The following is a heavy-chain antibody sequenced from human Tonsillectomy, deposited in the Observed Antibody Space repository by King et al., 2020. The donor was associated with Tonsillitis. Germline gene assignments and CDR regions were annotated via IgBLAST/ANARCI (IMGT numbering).Heavy chain of an antibody. D-gene: IGHD2-2*01. Sequence: VQLQESGPGLVKPPDTLSLTCAVSGYSISTSHWWGWIRQPPGKGLEGIGYIYYSGSTYYNPSLRSRVTMSVETSKNQFSLKLSSVTAVDTAVYYCARAEKDQLLPNYYYYYYMDVWGKGTTVTVSS. J-gene: IGHJ6*03. CDR1: GYSISTSHW. CDR2: IYYSGST. CDR3: ARAEKDQLLPNYYYYYYMDV. V-gene: IGHV4-28*03.